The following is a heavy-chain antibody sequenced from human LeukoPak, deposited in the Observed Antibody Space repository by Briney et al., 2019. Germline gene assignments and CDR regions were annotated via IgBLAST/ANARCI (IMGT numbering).Heavy chain of an antibody. J-gene: IGHJ4*02. CDR2: IIPIFGTA. D-gene: IGHD3-10*01. Sequence: SVKVSCKASGGTFSSYAISWVRQAPGQGLEWMGGIIPIFGTANYAQKFQGRVTITADESTSTAYMELSRLTSDDTAVYFCARETYYSSGNVYNRIDYWGQGTLVTVSS. CDR1: GGTFSSYA. V-gene: IGHV1-69*13. CDR3: ARETYYSSGNVYNRIDY.